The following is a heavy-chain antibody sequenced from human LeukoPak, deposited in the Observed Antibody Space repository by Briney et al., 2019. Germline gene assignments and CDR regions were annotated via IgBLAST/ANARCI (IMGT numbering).Heavy chain of an antibody. V-gene: IGHV3-21*01. Sequence: KSGGSLRLSCAASGFTFSSYSMNWVRQAPGKGLEWVSSISSNSRYTYYADSVKGRFTISRDNAKNSLYLQMNSLRAEDTAVYYCARGIHMVRGVIIAFDYWGQGTLVTVSS. CDR2: ISSNSRYT. J-gene: IGHJ4*02. CDR3: ARGIHMVRGVIIAFDY. D-gene: IGHD3-10*01. CDR1: GFTFSSYS.